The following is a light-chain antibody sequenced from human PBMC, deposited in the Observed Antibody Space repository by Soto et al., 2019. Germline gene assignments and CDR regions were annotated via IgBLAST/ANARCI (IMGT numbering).Light chain of an antibody. J-gene: IGKJ1*01. CDR2: GAS. CDR3: QQYNNWPPWT. CDR1: QSVSSN. V-gene: IGKV3-15*01. Sequence: IEITQSPSTLSVTPGERVPLSCRASQSVSSNLAWYQQKPGQAPRLLIYGASTRATGIPARFSGSGSGTEFTLTISSLQSEDFAVYYCQQYNNWPPWTFGQGAKVDI.